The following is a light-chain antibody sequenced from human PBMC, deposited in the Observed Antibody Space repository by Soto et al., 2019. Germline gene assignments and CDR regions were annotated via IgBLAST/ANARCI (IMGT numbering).Light chain of an antibody. Sequence: IVMTQSPATLSVSPGKRATLSCRASQRITTVAWYQQKPGQAPRLLIYAASTRATDVPARFSGGGSETEFTLTISSLQSEDFAVYFCQQYNIWPLWTFGQGTKVDIK. J-gene: IGKJ1*01. CDR3: QQYNIWPLWT. CDR2: AAS. V-gene: IGKV3-15*01. CDR1: QRITT.